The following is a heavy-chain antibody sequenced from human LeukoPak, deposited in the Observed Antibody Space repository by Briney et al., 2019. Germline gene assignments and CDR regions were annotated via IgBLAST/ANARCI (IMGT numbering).Heavy chain of an antibody. CDR2: IYSDGST. V-gene: IGHV3-66*01. Sequence: PGGSLRLSCAASGFTVSSNYMSWVRQAPGKGLEWVSVIYSDGSTYYADSVKGRFTISRDNSKNTLYLQMNSLRAEDTAVYYCASAGGILRYFDWLYPFDYWGQGTLDTVSS. D-gene: IGHD3-9*01. CDR1: GFTVSSNY. J-gene: IGHJ4*02. CDR3: ASAGGILRYFDWLYPFDY.